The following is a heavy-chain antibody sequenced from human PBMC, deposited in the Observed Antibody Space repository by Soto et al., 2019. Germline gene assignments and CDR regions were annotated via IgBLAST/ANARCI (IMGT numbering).Heavy chain of an antibody. V-gene: IGHV3-30*18. CDR3: AKDSYYGSAYYYYGRDV. D-gene: IGHD3-10*01. Sequence: PGGSLRLSCAASGFTFSSYGMHWVRQAPGKGLEWVAVISYDGSNKYYADSVKGRFTISRDNSKNTLYLQMNSLRAEDTAVYYWAKDSYYGSAYYYYGRDVWAQGPTVTVSS. CDR1: GFTFSSYG. CDR2: ISYDGSNK. J-gene: IGHJ6*02.